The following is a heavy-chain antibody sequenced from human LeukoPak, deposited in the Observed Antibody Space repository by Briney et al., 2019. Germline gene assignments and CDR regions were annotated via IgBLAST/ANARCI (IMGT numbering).Heavy chain of an antibody. CDR3: AKENWGTLDY. Sequence: GGSLRLSCVVSGFTFKTYWMAWVRQAPGKGLEWLSNIKQNGEAKQYEDSVMGRFTISRDNAKNSLFLQMNSLRAEDTAVYYCAKENWGTLDYWGQGALVTVSS. J-gene: IGHJ4*02. CDR2: IKQNGEAK. D-gene: IGHD1-14*01. V-gene: IGHV3-7*01. CDR1: GFTFKTYW.